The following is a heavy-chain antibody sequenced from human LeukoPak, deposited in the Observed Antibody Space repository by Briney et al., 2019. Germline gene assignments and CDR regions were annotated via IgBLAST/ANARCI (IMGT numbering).Heavy chain of an antibody. CDR1: GFTFSSYD. D-gene: IGHD3-16*01. Sequence: PGGSLRLSCAASGFTFSSYDMHWARQATGKGLEWVSAIGTAGDTYYPGSVKGRFTISRENAKNSLYLQMNSLRAGDTAVYYCARELGEDGMDVWGQGTTVTVSS. J-gene: IGHJ6*02. CDR3: ARELGEDGMDV. CDR2: IGTAGDT. V-gene: IGHV3-13*01.